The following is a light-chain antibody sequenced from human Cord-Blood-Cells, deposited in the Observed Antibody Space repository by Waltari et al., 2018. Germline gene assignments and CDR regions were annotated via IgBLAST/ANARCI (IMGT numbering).Light chain of an antibody. CDR2: DVS. Sequence: QSALTQPASVSGSPGQSITISCTATSSAVGGYTYVSWYQQHPGKAPKLMSYDVSKRPSGVSNRFSGSKSGNTASLTISGLQAEDEADYYCSSYTSSSTLVFGGRTKLTVL. J-gene: IGLJ3*02. CDR3: SSYTSSSTLV. V-gene: IGLV2-14*03. CDR1: SSAVGGYTY.